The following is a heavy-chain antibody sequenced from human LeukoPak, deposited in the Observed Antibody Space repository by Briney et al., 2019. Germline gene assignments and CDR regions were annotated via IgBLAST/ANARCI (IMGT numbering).Heavy chain of an antibody. V-gene: IGHV3-23*01. CDR2: ISGSGGST. Sequence: GGSLRLSCAASGFTFSSYAMSWVRQAPGKGLEWVSAISGSGGSTYYADSVKGRFSISRDNSKSTLYLQMNSLRAEGTAVYYCAKGRSMIVATTVAYWGQGTLVTVSS. CDR3: AKGRSMIVATTVAY. J-gene: IGHJ4*02. CDR1: GFTFSSYA. D-gene: IGHD3-22*01.